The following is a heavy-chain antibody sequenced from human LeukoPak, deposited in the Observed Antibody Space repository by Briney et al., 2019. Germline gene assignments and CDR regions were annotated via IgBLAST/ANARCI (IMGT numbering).Heavy chain of an antibody. V-gene: IGHV3-53*01. J-gene: IGHJ1*01. D-gene: IGHD4-17*01. CDR1: GFTVSSTY. CDR3: AKDSYGAFQH. Sequence: GGSLRLSCAATGFTVSSTYLSWVRQAPGKGLEWVSVTYSGTSTYYADSVKGRFTISRDNSKNTLYLQMNSLRAEDTAVYYCAKDSYGAFQHWGQGTLVTVSS. CDR2: TYSGTST.